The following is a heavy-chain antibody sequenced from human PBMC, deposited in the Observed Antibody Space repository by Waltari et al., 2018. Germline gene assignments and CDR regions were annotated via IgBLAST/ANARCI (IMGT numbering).Heavy chain of an antibody. CDR1: GGSITGYY. Sequence: QVHLLESAPGLVRPSETLSLTCSVSGGSITGYYWTWIRQPPGKGLEWIGYSYYSGTTNYNPSLKDRVTISVDTSKNQLSLKLGSVTTADTAVYYCGRVPITMVRGVIGVDVWGQGTTVNVSS. V-gene: IGHV4-59*01. D-gene: IGHD3-10*01. J-gene: IGHJ6*02. CDR2: SYYSGTT. CDR3: GRVPITMVRGVIGVDV.